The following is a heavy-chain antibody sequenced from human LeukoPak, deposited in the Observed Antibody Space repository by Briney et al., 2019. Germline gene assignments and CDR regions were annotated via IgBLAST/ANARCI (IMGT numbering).Heavy chain of an antibody. V-gene: IGHV3-7*01. D-gene: IGHD5-18*01. Sequence: PGGSLRLSCAASGFTFSSYWMGWVRQAPGKGLEWVANIKQDGSEKYYVDSVKGRFTISRDNAKNSLYLQMNSLRAEDTAVYYCARAPSGYSYDIWGQGTMVTVSS. CDR3: ARAPSGYSYDI. CDR1: GFTFSSYW. CDR2: IKQDGSEK. J-gene: IGHJ3*02.